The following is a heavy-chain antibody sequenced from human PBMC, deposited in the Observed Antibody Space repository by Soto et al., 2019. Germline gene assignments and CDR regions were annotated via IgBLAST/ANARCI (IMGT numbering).Heavy chain of an antibody. D-gene: IGHD3-22*01. CDR1: GFTFSNYG. V-gene: IGHV3-23*01. CDR2: ISGSGADT. J-gene: IGHJ4*02. Sequence: EVQLLESGGGLVQPGGSLRLSCAASGFTFSNYGMSWVRQAPGKGLEWVSAISGSGADTNYADSVKGRSTISRDNSKITLFLQITSLIAEATAVYYCAKASPDSRGYHFFFDYWGQGTLVTVSS. CDR3: AKASPDSRGYHFFFDY.